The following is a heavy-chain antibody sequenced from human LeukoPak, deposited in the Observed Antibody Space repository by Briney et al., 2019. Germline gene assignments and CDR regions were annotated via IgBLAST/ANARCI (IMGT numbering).Heavy chain of an antibody. J-gene: IGHJ5*02. CDR2: IYYSGST. Sequence: SETLSLTCTVSGGSISSSSYYWGWTRQPPGKGLEWIGSIYYSGSTYYSPSLRSRVTISVDTSKNQFSLKLRSVTAADTAVYYCASTIFGVALYNWVDPWGQGTLVTVSS. D-gene: IGHD3-3*01. CDR3: ASTIFGVALYNWVDP. V-gene: IGHV4-39*01. CDR1: GGSISSSSYY.